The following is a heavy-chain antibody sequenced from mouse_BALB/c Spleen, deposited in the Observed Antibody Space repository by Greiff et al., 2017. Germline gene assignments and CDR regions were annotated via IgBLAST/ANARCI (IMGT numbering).Heavy chain of an antibody. Sequence: EVQLVESGGGLVKLGGSLKLSCAASGFTFSSYYMSWVRQTPEKRLELVAAINSNGGSTYYPDTVKGRFTISRDNAKNTLYLQMSSLKSEDTALYYCARRATGSRYFDVWGAGTTVTVSS. CDR1: GFTFSSYY. D-gene: IGHD4-1*01. CDR3: ARRATGSRYFDV. V-gene: IGHV5-6-2*01. CDR2: INSNGGST. J-gene: IGHJ1*01.